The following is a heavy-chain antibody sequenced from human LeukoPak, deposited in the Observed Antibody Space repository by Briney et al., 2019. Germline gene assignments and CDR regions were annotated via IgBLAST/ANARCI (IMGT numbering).Heavy chain of an antibody. V-gene: IGHV3-33*01. CDR2: IWYDGSSE. CDR1: GFTFSSNG. Sequence: GGSLRLSCAASGFTFSSNGMHWVRQAPGKGLEWVALIWYDGSSEYYADSVKGRFTISRDNPKNTLYLQMDSLRAEDTAVYYCARTPFDYWGQGTLVTVSS. CDR3: ARTPFDY. J-gene: IGHJ4*02.